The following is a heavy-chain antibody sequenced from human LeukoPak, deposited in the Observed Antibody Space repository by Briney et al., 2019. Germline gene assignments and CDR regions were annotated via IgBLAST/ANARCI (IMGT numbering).Heavy chain of an antibody. J-gene: IGHJ4*02. Sequence: SGPTLVNPTQTLTLTCTFSGFSLSTSGVGVGWIRQPPGKALEWLAVVHWNDNNYYSPSLKSSLTVTKDTSKNQVVLSVTNMDPVDTATYYCAHRLVGEGLDYWGQGTLVTVSS. D-gene: IGHD6-6*01. CDR2: VHWNDNN. CDR3: AHRLVGEGLDY. CDR1: GFSLSTSGVG. V-gene: IGHV2-5*01.